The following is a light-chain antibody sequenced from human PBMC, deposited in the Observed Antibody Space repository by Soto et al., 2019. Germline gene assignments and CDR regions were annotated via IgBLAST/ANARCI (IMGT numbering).Light chain of an antibody. CDR1: SSDVGGYNF. CDR2: DVN. V-gene: IGLV2-11*02. CDR3: CSYAGGSSPYV. Sequence: QSALTQPRSVSGSPRQSVTISCTGTSSDVGGYNFVSWYQQHPGKVPKLMVFDVNKRPSGVPDRFSGSKSGNTASLTISGLQAEDEADFYCCSYAGGSSPYVFGTGTQLTVL. J-gene: IGLJ1*01.